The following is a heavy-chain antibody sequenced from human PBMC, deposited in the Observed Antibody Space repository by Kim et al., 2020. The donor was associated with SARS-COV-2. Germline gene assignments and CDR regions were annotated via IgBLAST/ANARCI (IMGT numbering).Heavy chain of an antibody. Sequence: GGSLRLSCAASGFTFDDYAMHWVRQAPGKGLEWVSGISWNSGSIGYADSVKGRFTISRDNAKNSLYLQMNSLRAEDTALYYCAKDRVGVVVAARGAFDIWGQGTMVTVSS. J-gene: IGHJ3*02. CDR1: GFTFDDYA. CDR3: AKDRVGVVVAARGAFDI. D-gene: IGHD2-15*01. CDR2: ISWNSGSI. V-gene: IGHV3-9*01.